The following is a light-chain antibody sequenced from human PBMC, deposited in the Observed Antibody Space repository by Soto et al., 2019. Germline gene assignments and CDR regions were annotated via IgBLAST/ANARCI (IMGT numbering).Light chain of an antibody. CDR3: QQLTNFRFT. J-gene: IGKJ2*01. CDR1: QGINKF. CDR2: GAS. V-gene: IGKV1-9*01. Sequence: IQLTQSPSSLSASVGDRVTITCRASQGINKFLAWYQRRPGKAPQLLVYGASTLQSGVPSRFSGSGSGTDFTLTISSLQPEDFATYYCQQLTNFRFTFGQGTKLDIK.